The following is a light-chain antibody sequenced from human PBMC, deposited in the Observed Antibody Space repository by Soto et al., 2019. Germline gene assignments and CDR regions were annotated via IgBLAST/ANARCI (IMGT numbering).Light chain of an antibody. CDR2: DAS. Sequence: EIVLTQSPATLSLSPGERATLSCRASQSVSSYLAWYQQKPGQAPRLLIYDASNRATGIPARFSGSGSGTDFTLTISRLEPEDFAMYYCQQYATTPITFGQGTRLEI. V-gene: IGKV3-11*01. CDR3: QQYATTPIT. J-gene: IGKJ5*01. CDR1: QSVSSY.